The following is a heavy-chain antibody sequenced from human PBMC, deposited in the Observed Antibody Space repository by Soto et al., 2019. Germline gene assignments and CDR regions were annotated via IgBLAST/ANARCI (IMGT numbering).Heavy chain of an antibody. V-gene: IGHV1-46*01. CDR3: ARGFRQQLVRGNYYGMDV. CDR2: INPSGGST. D-gene: IGHD6-13*01. J-gene: IGHJ6*02. CDR1: GYSFTIYY. Sequence: ASVKVSWKASGYSFTIYYMHWVRQAPGQGLEWMGIINPSGGSTSYAQKFQGRVTMTRDTSTSTVYMELSSLRSEDTAVYYCARGFRQQLVRGNYYGMDVWGQGTTVTVSS.